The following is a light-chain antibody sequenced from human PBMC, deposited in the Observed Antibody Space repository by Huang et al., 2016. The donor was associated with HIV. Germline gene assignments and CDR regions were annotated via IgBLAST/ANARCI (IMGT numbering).Light chain of an antibody. V-gene: IGKV3-15*01. J-gene: IGKJ2*01. Sequence: IVMTQSPATLSVSPGERATPSCRASQSISSNLAWYQQKPGQAPRRLIYGASTRATGIPARFSGSESGREFTLTISSLQSEDFAVYYCQQYNNRYTFGQGTKLEIK. CDR2: GAS. CDR3: QQYNNRYT. CDR1: QSISSN.